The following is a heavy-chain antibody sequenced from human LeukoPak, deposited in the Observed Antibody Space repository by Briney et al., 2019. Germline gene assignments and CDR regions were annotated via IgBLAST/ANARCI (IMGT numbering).Heavy chain of an antibody. CDR3: ARGRYYYDSSGYFYN. CDR2: INPSGGST. V-gene: IGHV1-46*01. Sequence: GASVKVSCKASGYTFTSYYMHWVRQAPGQGLEWMGIINPSGGSTSYAQKFQGRVTMTRDMSTSTVYMELSSLRSEDTAVYYCARGRYYYDSSGYFYNWGQGTLVTVSS. CDR1: GYTFTSYY. J-gene: IGHJ4*02. D-gene: IGHD3-22*01.